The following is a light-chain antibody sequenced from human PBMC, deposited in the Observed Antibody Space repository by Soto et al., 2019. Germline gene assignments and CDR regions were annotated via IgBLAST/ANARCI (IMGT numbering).Light chain of an antibody. J-gene: IGKJ3*01. V-gene: IGKV1-9*01. CDR1: QDISNY. Sequence: DIQLTQSPSFLSASVGDRVTITCRTSQDISNYLAWYQQKPGKAPRLLISGSSTLRSGVPSTFSGMESGTEFTLTIASLQPEDFATYYCQRLNTCPLTFGPGTTVDLK. CDR2: GSS. CDR3: QRLNTCPLT.